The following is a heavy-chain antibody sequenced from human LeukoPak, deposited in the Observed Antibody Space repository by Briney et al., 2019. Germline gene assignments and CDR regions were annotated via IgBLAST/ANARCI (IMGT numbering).Heavy chain of an antibody. Sequence: GGSLRLSCAASGNYWMHWVRQVPGKGLVWVSHINSDGSWTSYADSVKGRFTISKDNAKNTVYLQMNSLRAEDTAVYYCVSFYETYWGRGTLATVSS. CDR3: VSFYETY. J-gene: IGHJ4*02. CDR1: GNYW. CDR2: INSDGSWT. D-gene: IGHD2/OR15-2a*01. V-gene: IGHV3-74*01.